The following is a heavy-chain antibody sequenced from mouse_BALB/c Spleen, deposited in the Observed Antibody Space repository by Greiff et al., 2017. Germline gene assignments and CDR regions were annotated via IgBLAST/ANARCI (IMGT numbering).Heavy chain of an antibody. Sequence: EVKVVESGGGLVQPGGSRKLSCAASGFTFSDYGMAWVRQAPGKGPEWVAFISNLAYSIYYADTVTGRFTISRENAKNTLYLEMSSLRSEDTAMYYCARENYGNPYAMDYWGQGTSVTVSS. J-gene: IGHJ4*01. CDR3: ARENYGNPYAMDY. D-gene: IGHD2-1*01. V-gene: IGHV5-15*02. CDR1: GFTFSDYG. CDR2: ISNLAYSI.